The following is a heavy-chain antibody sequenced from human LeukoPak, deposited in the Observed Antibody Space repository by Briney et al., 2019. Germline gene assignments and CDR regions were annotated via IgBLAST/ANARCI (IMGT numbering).Heavy chain of an antibody. CDR1: GFTFRSYD. Sequence: GGSLRLSCVASGFTFRSYDMNWVRQAPGRGLEWVSSISASGNYIYYADSVKGRFTISRDSAENSLYLQMNSLGAEDTAVYYCARGLYYYGTDAFDIWGQGTMVTVS. CDR3: ARGLYYYGTDAFDI. D-gene: IGHD3-16*01. V-gene: IGHV3-21*01. J-gene: IGHJ3*02. CDR2: ISASGNYI.